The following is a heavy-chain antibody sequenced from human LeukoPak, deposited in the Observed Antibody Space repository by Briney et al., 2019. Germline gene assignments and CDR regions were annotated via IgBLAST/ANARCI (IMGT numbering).Heavy chain of an antibody. V-gene: IGHV3-23*01. D-gene: IGHD6-19*01. CDR2: ISSSGGGT. CDR3: AKRRDRDSGPVNY. CDR1: GFTFSNYG. J-gene: IGHJ4*02. Sequence: GGSLRLSCAASGFTFSNYGMSWVRQAPGMGLEWVSIISSSGGGTYYADSVKGRFTISRDNSKNTLDLQMNSLRAEDTAVYYCAKRRDRDSGPVNYWGQGALVTVSS.